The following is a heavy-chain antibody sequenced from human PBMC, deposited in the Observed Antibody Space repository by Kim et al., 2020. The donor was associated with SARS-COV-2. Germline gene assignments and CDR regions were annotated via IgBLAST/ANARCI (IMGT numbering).Heavy chain of an antibody. Sequence: WGSLRLSCAASGFTFSSYAMHWVRQAPGKGLEWVAIISYDGSNKYYADSVKGRFTISRDNSKNTLYLQMNSLRAEDTAVYYCASLPGGYYYYGMDVWGQGTTVTVSS. CDR1: GFTFSSYA. CDR2: ISYDGSNK. D-gene: IGHD3-10*01. J-gene: IGHJ6*02. V-gene: IGHV3-30*04. CDR3: ASLPGGYYYYGMDV.